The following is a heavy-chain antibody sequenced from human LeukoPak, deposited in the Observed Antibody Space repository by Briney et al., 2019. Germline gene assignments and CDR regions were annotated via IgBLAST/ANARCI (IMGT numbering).Heavy chain of an antibody. D-gene: IGHD3-16*01. CDR2: INHNGNVN. CDR1: GFTFSSYN. J-gene: IGHJ6*02. Sequence: LTGGSLRLSCAASGFTFSSYNMNWARQAPGKGLEWVASINHNGNVNYYVDSVKGRFTISRDNAKNSLYLQMSNLRAEDTAVYFCARGGGLDVWGQGATVTVSS. V-gene: IGHV3-7*03. CDR3: ARGGGLDV.